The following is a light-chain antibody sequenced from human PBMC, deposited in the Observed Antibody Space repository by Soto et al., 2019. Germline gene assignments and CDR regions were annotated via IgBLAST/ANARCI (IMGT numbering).Light chain of an antibody. J-gene: IGLJ2*01. CDR3: QSYDSSLSGVV. Sequence: QSVLTQPPSVSGAPGQTVTISCTGSSSNIGARYEVHWYQQLPGTAPKLLIYEDIKQPSGIPDRFSGSKSGASASLAITGLLSEDEAEYYCQSYDSSLSGVVFGGGTKLTVL. V-gene: IGLV1-40*01. CDR2: EDI. CDR1: SSNIGARYE.